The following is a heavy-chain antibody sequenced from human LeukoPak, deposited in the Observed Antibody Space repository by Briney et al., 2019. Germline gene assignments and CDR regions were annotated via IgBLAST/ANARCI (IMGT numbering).Heavy chain of an antibody. J-gene: IGHJ4*02. CDR1: GGSISSSSYY. V-gene: IGHV4-39*01. CDR2: IYYSGST. CDR3: ARLDYVWGSYRYPLGFDY. Sequence: SETLSLTCTVSGGSISSSSYYWGWIRQPPGKGLEWIVSIYYSGSTYYNPSLKSRVTISVDTSKNQFSLKLSSVTAADTAVYYCARLDYVWGSYRYPLGFDYWGQGTLVTVSS. D-gene: IGHD3-16*02.